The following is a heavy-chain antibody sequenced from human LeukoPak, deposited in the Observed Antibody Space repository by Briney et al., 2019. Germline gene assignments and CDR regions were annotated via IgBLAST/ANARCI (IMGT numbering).Heavy chain of an antibody. CDR3: ARDPSGMVAATNYYYGMDV. CDR2: IYYSGST. CDR1: GGSISSGDYY. D-gene: IGHD2-15*01. J-gene: IGHJ6*02. V-gene: IGHV4-30-4*01. Sequence: ASETLSLTCTVSGGSISSGDYYWSWIRQPPGKGLEWIGYIYYSGSTYYNPSLKSRVTISVDTSKNQFSLKLSSVTAADTAVYYCARDPSGMVAATNYYYGMDVWGQGTTVTVSS.